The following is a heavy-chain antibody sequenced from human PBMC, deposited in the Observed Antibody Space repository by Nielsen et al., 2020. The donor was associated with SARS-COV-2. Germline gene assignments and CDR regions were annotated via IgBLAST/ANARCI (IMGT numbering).Heavy chain of an antibody. J-gene: IGHJ4*02. CDR2: ISYDGSNK. Sequence: GESLKISCAASGFTFSSYAMHWVRQAPGKGLEWVAVISYDGSNKYYADSVKGRFTISRDNSKNTLYLQMNSLRAEDTAVYYCARDAEAATFDYWGQGTLVTVSS. D-gene: IGHD6-13*01. CDR1: GFTFSSYA. V-gene: IGHV3-30*04. CDR3: ARDAEAATFDY.